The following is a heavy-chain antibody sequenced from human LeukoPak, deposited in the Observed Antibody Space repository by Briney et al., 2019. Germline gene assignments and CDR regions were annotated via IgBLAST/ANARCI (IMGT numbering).Heavy chain of an antibody. V-gene: IGHV4-34*01. D-gene: IGHD3/OR15-3a*01. J-gene: IGHJ4*02. CDR1: GGSFSGYY. CDR2: INHSGST. CDR3: ARQTGSGLFILP. Sequence: SETLSLTCAVYGGSFSGYYWSWIRQPPGKGLEWIGEINHSGSTNYNPSLKSRVTISVDTSKNQFSLELSSVTAADTAVYYCARQTGSGLFILPGGQGTLVTVSS.